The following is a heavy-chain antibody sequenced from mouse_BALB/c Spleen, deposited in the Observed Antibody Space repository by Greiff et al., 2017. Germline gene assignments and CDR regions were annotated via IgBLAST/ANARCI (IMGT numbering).Heavy chain of an antibody. D-gene: IGHD1-1*01. CDR2: ISYSGST. V-gene: IGHV3-2*02. J-gene: IGHJ1*01. CDR1: GYSITSDYA. Sequence: EVKLQESGPGLVKPSQSLSLTCTVTGYSITSDYAWNWIRQFPGNKLEWMGYISYSGSTSYNPSLKSRISITRDTSKNQFFLQLNSVTTEDTATYYCARLYYYGSSWYFDVWGAGTTVTVSS. CDR3: ARLYYYGSSWYFDV.